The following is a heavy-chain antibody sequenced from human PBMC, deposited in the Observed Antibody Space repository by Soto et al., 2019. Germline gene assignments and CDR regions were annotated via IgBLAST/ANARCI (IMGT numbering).Heavy chain of an antibody. V-gene: IGHV3-33*01. J-gene: IGHJ3*01. CDR2: IWYDGSNK. CDR3: AREGGSYDAGVWAAFDF. Sequence: GGSLRLSCAASGFTFSSYGMHWVRQAPGKGLEWVAVIWYDGSNKYYADSVKGRFTISRDNSKNTLYLQMNSLRAEDTAVYYCAREGGSYDAGVWAAFDFWGQGTMVTVSS. CDR1: GFTFSSYG. D-gene: IGHD1-26*01.